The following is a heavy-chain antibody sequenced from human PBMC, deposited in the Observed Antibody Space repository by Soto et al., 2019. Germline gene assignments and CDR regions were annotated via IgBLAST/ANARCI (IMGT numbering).Heavy chain of an antibody. CDR1: RFTFSSYG. J-gene: IGHJ4*02. CDR2: ISYDGSNK. CDR3: AKDQAGDCTNAVCSKDY. D-gene: IGHD2-8*01. V-gene: IGHV3-30*18. Sequence: GGSLRLSCAASRFTFSSYGMHWVRQAPGKGLEWVAVISYDGSNKYYADSVKGRFTISRDNSKKTLYLQMNSLRAEDTAVYYCAKDQAGDCTNAVCSKDYWGQGTLVTVSS.